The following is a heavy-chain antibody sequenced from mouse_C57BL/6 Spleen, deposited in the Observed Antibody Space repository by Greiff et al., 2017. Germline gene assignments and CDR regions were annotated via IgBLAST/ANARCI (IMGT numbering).Heavy chain of an antibody. J-gene: IGHJ1*03. CDR1: GYTFTSYW. CDR3: ARPYDYDVYFDV. CDR2: IDPSDSYT. Sequence: QVQLQQPGAELVMPGASVKLSCKASGYTFTSYWMHWVKQRPGQGLEWIGEIDPSDSYTNYNQKFKGKSTLTVDKSSSTAYMQLSSLTSEDSAVDYCARPYDYDVYFDVWGTGTTVTVSS. V-gene: IGHV1-69*01. D-gene: IGHD2-4*01.